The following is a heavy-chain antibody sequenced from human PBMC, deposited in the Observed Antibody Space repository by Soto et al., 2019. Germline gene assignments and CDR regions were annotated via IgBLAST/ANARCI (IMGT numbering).Heavy chain of an antibody. CDR3: VRDRRGIVAISS. CDR2: IIPIAGTA. V-gene: IGHV1-69*01. Sequence: QVQLVQSGAEVKKPGSSVKVSCKASGDTFGSYVITWVRQAPGQGPEWMGGIIPIAGTAHYAQQFQGRIMITAHESTYTAYMELSGLSSEETDRYFFVRDRRGIVAISSWGQGTLVTVSS. J-gene: IGHJ4*02. D-gene: IGHD5-12*01. CDR1: GDTFGSYV.